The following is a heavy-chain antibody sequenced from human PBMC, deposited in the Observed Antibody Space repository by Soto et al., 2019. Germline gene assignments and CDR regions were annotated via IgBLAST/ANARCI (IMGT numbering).Heavy chain of an antibody. CDR1: GYNFNTYW. CDR3: ASRLSGTLNYLDP. D-gene: IGHD3-10*01. V-gene: IGHV5-51*03. CDR2: IYPRDSDI. Sequence: EVQLVQSGSEVKKPGESLKISCLGSGYNFNTYWIAWVRQMPGKGLQWVGIIYPRDSDIRYSPTFQGRVTISVDKAKNTASLQWSCLQLSDSGLYFCASRLSGTLNYLDPWGQGTLVTVSS. J-gene: IGHJ5*02.